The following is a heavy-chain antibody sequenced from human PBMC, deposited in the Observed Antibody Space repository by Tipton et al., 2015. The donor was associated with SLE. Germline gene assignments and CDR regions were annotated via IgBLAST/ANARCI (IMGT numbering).Heavy chain of an antibody. J-gene: IGHJ2*01. V-gene: IGHV4-59*01. D-gene: IGHD1-26*01. CDR1: GGSISSYY. CDR2: ISYSGSS. Sequence: TLSLTCTVSGGSISSYYWSWIRQPPGKGLEYIGYISYSGSSNTNSSLKSRVTISVDTSKKQFPLKLNSVTAANTAVYYCARRAISGNWYFDLWGRGTLVTVSS. CDR3: ARRAISGNWYFDL.